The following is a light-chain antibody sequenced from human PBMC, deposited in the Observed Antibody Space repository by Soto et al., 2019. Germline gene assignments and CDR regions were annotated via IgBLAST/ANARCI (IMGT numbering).Light chain of an antibody. CDR1: TSVARN. CDR2: GAS. CDR3: QQYDNWPSLT. V-gene: IGKV3-15*01. J-gene: IGKJ4*01. Sequence: IVITQSPSTLSVSPGERATLFCRASTSVARNLAWYQQKPGQAPRLLIYGASNRETGIPGTFSGSGSGTEFTLTISSLQSEDFAIYYCQQYDNWPSLTFGGGTKVDIK.